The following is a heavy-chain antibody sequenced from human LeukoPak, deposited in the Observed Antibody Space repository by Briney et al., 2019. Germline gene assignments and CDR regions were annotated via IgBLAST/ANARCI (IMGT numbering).Heavy chain of an antibody. CDR2: ISSSSSYI. D-gene: IGHD6-19*01. V-gene: IGHV3-21*01. CDR3: ARDRSVAVAGTVMVY. CDR1: GFTFSSYS. Sequence: GGSLRLSCAASGFTFSSYSMNWVRQAPGKGLEWVSSISSSSSYIYYADSAKGRFTISRDNAKNSLYLQMNSLRAEDTAVYYCARDRSVAVAGTVMVYWGQGTLVTVSS. J-gene: IGHJ4*02.